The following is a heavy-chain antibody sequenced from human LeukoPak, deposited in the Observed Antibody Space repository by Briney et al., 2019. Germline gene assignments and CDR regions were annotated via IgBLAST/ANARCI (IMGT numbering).Heavy chain of an antibody. CDR2: ISSSGSTI. CDR1: GFTFSDYY. Sequence: KSGGSLRLSCAASGFTFSDYYMSWIRQAPGKGLEWVSYISSSGSTIYYADSVKGRFTISRDNAKNSLYLQMNSLRAEDTAVYYCARDRAYYYGSGSYYNSDYWGQGTLVTVSS. D-gene: IGHD3-10*01. V-gene: IGHV3-11*01. J-gene: IGHJ4*02. CDR3: ARDRAYYYGSGSYYNSDY.